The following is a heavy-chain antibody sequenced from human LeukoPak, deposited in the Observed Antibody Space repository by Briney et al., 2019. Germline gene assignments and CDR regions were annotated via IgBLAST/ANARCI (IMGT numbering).Heavy chain of an antibody. Sequence: GGSLRLSCAASGFTFSSYGMHWVRQAPGKGLEWVAVISYDGSNKYYADSVKGRFTISRDNSKNTLYLQMNSLRAEDTAVYYCAKEEVAQIHNWGQGTLVTVSS. CDR1: GFTFSSYG. V-gene: IGHV3-30*18. CDR2: ISYDGSNK. J-gene: IGHJ4*02. CDR3: AKEEVAQIHN.